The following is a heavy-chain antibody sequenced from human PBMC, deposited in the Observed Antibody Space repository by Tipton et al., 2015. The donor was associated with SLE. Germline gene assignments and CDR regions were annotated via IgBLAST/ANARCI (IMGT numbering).Heavy chain of an antibody. CDR3: ARVYAAGDYYYGMDV. D-gene: IGHD6-13*01. J-gene: IGHJ6*02. Sequence: LRLSCTFSFSSLPSYHWSWIRQPPGKGLEWIGYMSYTGTNNYNPSLRSRVTISGDTSTNQFSLKLTSVSAADTAVYYCARVYAAGDYYYGMDVWGQGTTVTVSS. CDR2: MSYTGTN. V-gene: IGHV4-59*13. CDR1: FSSLPSYH.